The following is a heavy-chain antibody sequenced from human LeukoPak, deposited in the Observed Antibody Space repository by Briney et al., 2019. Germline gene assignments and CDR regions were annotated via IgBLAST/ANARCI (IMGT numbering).Heavy chain of an antibody. CDR2: IYRSGST. CDR3: ARAPHDDAFDI. CDR1: GGSISSGGYS. V-gene: IGHV4-30-2*01. J-gene: IGHJ3*02. Sequence: PSETLSLTCAVSGGSISSGGYSWSWIRQPPGKGLEWIGYIYRSGSTYYNPSLKSRVTISVDRSKNQFSLKLSSVTAADTAVYYCARAPHDDAFDIWGQGTMVTVSS.